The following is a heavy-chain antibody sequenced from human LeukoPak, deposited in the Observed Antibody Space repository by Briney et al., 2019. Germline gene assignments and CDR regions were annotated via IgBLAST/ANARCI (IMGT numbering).Heavy chain of an antibody. CDR3: ARTTGYSSGWFDY. V-gene: IGHV1-69*13. CDR1: GGTFSSYA. D-gene: IGHD6-19*01. Sequence: SVTVSCKASGGTFSSYAISWVRQAPGQGLEWMGGIIPIFGTANYAQKFQGRVTITADESTSTAYMELSSLRSEDTAVYYCARTTGYSSGWFDYWGQGTLVTVSS. J-gene: IGHJ4*02. CDR2: IIPIFGTA.